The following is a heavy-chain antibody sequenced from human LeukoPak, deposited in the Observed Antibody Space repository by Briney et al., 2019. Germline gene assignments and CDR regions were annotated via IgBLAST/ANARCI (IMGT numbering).Heavy chain of an antibody. CDR1: GFTFSSYN. CDR2: ITSSSSYI. CDR3: ARDPYSGSYGPYYYYYMDV. D-gene: IGHD1-26*01. Sequence: GGSLRLSCAASGFTFSSYNMNWVRQAPGKGPEWVSSITSSSSYICYADSVKGRFTISRDNAKNSLYLQMDSLRVEDTAVYYCARDPYSGSYGPYYYYYMDVWGEGTTVTISS. V-gene: IGHV3-21*06. J-gene: IGHJ6*03.